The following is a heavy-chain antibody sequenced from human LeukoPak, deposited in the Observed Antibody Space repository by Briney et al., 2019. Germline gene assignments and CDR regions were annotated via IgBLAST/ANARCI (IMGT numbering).Heavy chain of an antibody. D-gene: IGHD6-13*01. J-gene: IGHJ5*02. V-gene: IGHV1-2*02. CDR3: ATLREASSWAFDP. Sequence: ASVKVSCKASGYTFTGYYMHWVRQAPGQGLEWMGWINPNSGGTNYAQKFQGRVTMTRDMSISTAYMELSRLRSDDTAVYYCATLREASSWAFDPWGQGTLVTVSS. CDR2: INPNSGGT. CDR1: GYTFTGYY.